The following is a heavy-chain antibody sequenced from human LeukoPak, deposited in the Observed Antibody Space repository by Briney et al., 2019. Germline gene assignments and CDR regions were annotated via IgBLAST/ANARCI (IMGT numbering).Heavy chain of an antibody. CDR1: RFIFSGYG. D-gene: IGHD1-14*01. CDR2: IWYDGTEK. Sequence: GGSLRLSCAAPRFIFSGYGMHWVRQAPGKGLEWVAVIWYDGTEKYYGESVKGRFSISRDNSKNTLYLQMNSLRVEDTAIYFCARSGDTNRNWFDPWGQGTLVTVSS. V-gene: IGHV3-33*03. CDR3: ARSGDTNRNWFDP. J-gene: IGHJ5*02.